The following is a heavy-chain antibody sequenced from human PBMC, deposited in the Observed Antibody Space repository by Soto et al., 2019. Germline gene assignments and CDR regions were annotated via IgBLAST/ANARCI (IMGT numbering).Heavy chain of an antibody. CDR3: ARAYGSSWYNWFDP. V-gene: IGHV4-39*07. J-gene: IGHJ5*02. CDR1: GGSISSSSYY. D-gene: IGHD6-13*01. CDR2: IYYSGST. Sequence: SETLSLTCTVSGGSISSSSYYWGWIRQPPGKGLEWIGSIYYSGSTYYNPSLKSRVTISVDTSKNQFSLKLSSVTAADTAVYYCARAYGSSWYNWFDPWGQGTLVTVSS.